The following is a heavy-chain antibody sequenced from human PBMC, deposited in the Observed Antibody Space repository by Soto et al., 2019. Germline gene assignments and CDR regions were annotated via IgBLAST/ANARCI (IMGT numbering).Heavy chain of an antibody. CDR2: INHSGST. D-gene: IGHD6-6*01. CDR1: GGSFSDYF. CDR3: AGREFASSSFHYYYYAVDV. J-gene: IGHJ6*02. V-gene: IGHV4-34*01. Sequence: SETLSLTCAVYGGSFSDYFWTWIRQPPGKGLEWIGEINHSGSTNFNPSLKSRVAISADTSRNQFSLRVTSVTAADTAVYYCAGREFASSSFHYYYYAVDVWGQGTAVTVSS.